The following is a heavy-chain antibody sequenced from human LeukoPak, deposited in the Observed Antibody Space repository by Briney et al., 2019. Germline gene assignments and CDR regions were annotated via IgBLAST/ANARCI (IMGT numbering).Heavy chain of an antibody. J-gene: IGHJ4*03. Sequence: PSETLSLTCAVYGGSLSGYYWSSIRQPPGQGLEWSGEINHSGSTNYTPSLKSRVTISVDTSKNQFSLKLSSVTAPETAVYYCASRACGPDCEGDFDYWGQGALVTVSS. CDR1: GGSLSGYY. CDR3: ASRACGPDCEGDFDY. D-gene: IGHD2-21*01. CDR2: INHSGST. V-gene: IGHV4-34*01.